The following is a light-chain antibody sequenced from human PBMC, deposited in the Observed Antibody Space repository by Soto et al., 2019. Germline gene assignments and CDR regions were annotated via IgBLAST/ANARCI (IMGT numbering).Light chain of an antibody. Sequence: EVVMRQSPATLPVSPGEGATLSCRASQGIVDTLACYQHKPGQTPRLLIYDTSTRAPGVPTRFSGSRSGAEFTLTTNGPQFEDVAVYYCKPYDNWPLTFGGGTKVDIK. CDR1: QGIVDT. CDR3: KPYDNWPLT. CDR2: DTS. V-gene: IGKV3-15*01. J-gene: IGKJ4*01.